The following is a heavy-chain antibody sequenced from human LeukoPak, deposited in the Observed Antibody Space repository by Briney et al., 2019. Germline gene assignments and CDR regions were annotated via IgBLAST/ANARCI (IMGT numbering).Heavy chain of an antibody. D-gene: IGHD1-26*01. CDR1: GFAFSSYS. Sequence: GGSLRLSCAASGFAFSSYSMNWVRQAPGKGLEWVSYISSSSNTIYYADSVKGRFTISRDNAKNSLYLQMNSLRAEDTAVYYCGRGNSGSPETPDYWGQGTPVTVSS. CDR2: ISSSSNTI. V-gene: IGHV3-48*01. J-gene: IGHJ4*02. CDR3: GRGNSGSPETPDY.